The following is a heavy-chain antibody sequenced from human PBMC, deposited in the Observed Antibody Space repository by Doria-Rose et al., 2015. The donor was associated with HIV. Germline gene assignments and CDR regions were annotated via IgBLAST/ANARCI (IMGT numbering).Heavy chain of an antibody. J-gene: IGHJ4*02. CDR1: GFIFSSHG. CDR3: AKTSGSSLDY. D-gene: IGHD3-10*01. Sequence: GFIFSSHGMQWVRQAPGKGLEWVAFIRYDGSNKYYADSVKGRFTISRDNSKKTLYLQMNRLTAEDTAVYYCAKTSGSSLDYWGQGTLVTVSS. V-gene: IGHV3-30*02. CDR2: IRYDGSNK.